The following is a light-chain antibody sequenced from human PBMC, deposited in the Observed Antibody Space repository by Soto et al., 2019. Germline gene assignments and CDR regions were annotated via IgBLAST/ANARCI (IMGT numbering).Light chain of an antibody. Sequence: QSVLTQSSSASASLGSSVTLTCTLSSGHSSYIIAWHQQQPGKAPRYLMKLEGSGSYNKGSGVPYRFSGSSSGADRYLTISNLKLEDEADYYCETWDSNTRVFGGGTKLTVL. CDR1: SGHSSYI. CDR2: LEGSGSY. J-gene: IGLJ3*02. V-gene: IGLV4-60*02. CDR3: ETWDSNTRV.